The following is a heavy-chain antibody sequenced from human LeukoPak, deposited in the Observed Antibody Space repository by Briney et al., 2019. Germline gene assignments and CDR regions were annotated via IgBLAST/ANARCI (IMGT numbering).Heavy chain of an antibody. CDR1: GGSVSSGDYY. V-gene: IGHV4-61*08. J-gene: IGHJ4*02. D-gene: IGHD6-13*01. CDR3: ARDRGSSWYEGSLYYFDY. Sequence: SETLSLTCTVSGGSVSSGDYYWSWIRQPPGKGLEWIGYIYYSRSTNYNPSLKSRVTISVDTSKNQFSLKLSSVTAADTAVYYCARDRGSSWYEGSLYYFDYWGQGTLVTVSS. CDR2: IYYSRST.